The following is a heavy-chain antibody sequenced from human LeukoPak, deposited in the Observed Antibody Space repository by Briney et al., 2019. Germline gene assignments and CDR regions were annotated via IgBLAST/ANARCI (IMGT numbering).Heavy chain of an antibody. CDR2: ISSSSSYI. CDR3: ARVWGHIVVVVAATDYYYGMDV. CDR1: GFTFSSYS. Sequence: GGSLRLSRAASGFTFSSYSMNWVHQAPGKGLEWVSSISSSSSYIYYADSVKGRFTISRDNAKNSLYLQMNSLRAEDTAVYYCARVWGHIVVVVAATDYYYGMDVWGQGTTVTVSS. D-gene: IGHD2-15*01. V-gene: IGHV3-21*01. J-gene: IGHJ6*02.